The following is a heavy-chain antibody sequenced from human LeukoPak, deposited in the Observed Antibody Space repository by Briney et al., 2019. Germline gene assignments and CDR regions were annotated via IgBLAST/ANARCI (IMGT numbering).Heavy chain of an antibody. D-gene: IGHD3-10*01. V-gene: IGHV3-66*04. J-gene: IGHJ4*02. CDR1: RLTVSSSY. CDR3: ARRGSAKAFDD. Sequence: GGSLRLSCAASRLTVSSSYMSWVRQAPGKGLEWVSVIYSGGSTYYADSVKGRFTISRDNSKNTLYLQMNSRRAEDTAVYYCARRGSAKAFDDWGQGTLVTVSS. CDR2: IYSGGST.